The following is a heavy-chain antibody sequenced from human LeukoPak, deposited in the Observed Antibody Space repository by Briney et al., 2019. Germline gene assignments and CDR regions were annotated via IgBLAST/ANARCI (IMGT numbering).Heavy chain of an antibody. CDR2: VSSGGNS. D-gene: IGHD3-22*01. CDR1: GFTFSSYG. V-gene: IGHV3-23*01. J-gene: IGHJ4*02. CDR3: AKDRYSDNTGHHYENEY. Sequence: GGSLRLSCTASGFTFSSYGMSWVRQAPGKGLDWVSAVSSGGNSNYADSVTGRFTISRDNSKNTLYLQMNSLRAEDTAVYYCAKDRYSDNTGHHYENEYWGQGTLVTVSS.